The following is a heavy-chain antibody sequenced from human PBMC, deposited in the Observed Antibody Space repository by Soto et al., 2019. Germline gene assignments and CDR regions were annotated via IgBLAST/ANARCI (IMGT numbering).Heavy chain of an antibody. Sequence: GGSLRLSCAASGFTFSSYAMHWVRQAPGKGLEWVAVISYDGSNKYYADSVKGRFTISRDNSKNTLYLQMNSLRAEDTAVYYCARDRVVGIAAAGDFDYWGQGTLVTVSS. D-gene: IGHD6-13*01. V-gene: IGHV3-30-3*01. CDR1: GFTFSSYA. CDR3: ARDRVVGIAAAGDFDY. CDR2: ISYDGSNK. J-gene: IGHJ4*02.